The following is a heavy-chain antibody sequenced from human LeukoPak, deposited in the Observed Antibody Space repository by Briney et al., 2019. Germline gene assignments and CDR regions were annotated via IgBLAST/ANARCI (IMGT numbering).Heavy chain of an antibody. CDR2: ISNNGGYT. V-gene: IGHV3-23*01. CDR1: GFTFSSSA. CDR3: AKDSTGYNWNYGWWYYYYGMDV. D-gene: IGHD1-7*01. J-gene: IGHJ6*02. Sequence: GGSLRLSCAASGFTFSSSAMSWVRQAPGKGLEWVSAISNNGGYTYYADSVQGRFTISRDNSKSTLCLQMNSLRAEDTAVYYCAKDSTGYNWNYGWWYYYYGMDVWGQGTTVTVSS.